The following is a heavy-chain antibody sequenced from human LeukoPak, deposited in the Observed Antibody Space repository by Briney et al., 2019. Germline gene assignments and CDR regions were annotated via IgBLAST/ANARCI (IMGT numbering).Heavy chain of an antibody. V-gene: IGHV1-69*04. CDR3: ARDVSYYYDNSGSPY. CDR1: GGTFTNYA. D-gene: IGHD3-22*01. Sequence: SVKVSCKASGGTFTNYAIAWVRQAPGQGLEWMGRIIPILNSANYAQKFQDRVTITADKSTTTTYMELTSLTSEDTAVYYCARDVSYYYDNSGSPYWGQGTLVTVSS. CDR2: IIPILNSA. J-gene: IGHJ4*02.